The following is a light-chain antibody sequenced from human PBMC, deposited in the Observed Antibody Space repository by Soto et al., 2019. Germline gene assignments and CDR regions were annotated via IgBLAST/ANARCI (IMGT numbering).Light chain of an antibody. J-gene: IGLJ2*01. CDR1: SSNIGNNY. Sequence: QSVLTQPHSVSAAPGQKVTISCSGSSSNIGNNYVSWYQHLAGTAPKLLIYDNNKRPSGIPDRFSGSKSGTSATLGITGLQTGDEADYYCGTWDSSLSAVVFGGGTKLTVL. V-gene: IGLV1-51*01. CDR2: DNN. CDR3: GTWDSSLSAVV.